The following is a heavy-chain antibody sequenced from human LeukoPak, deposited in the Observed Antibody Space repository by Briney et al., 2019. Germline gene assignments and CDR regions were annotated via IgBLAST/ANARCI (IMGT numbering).Heavy chain of an antibody. Sequence: GGSLRLSCAASGFTYSNSAMSWVRQGRGKGLEWVSGISGSGGDTYYADSVKGRFTISRDNSMNTLYVHMNSLRAEDTAVYFCAKAAVAGLCYYYGMDVCGQGTTVTVSS. CDR1: GFTYSNSA. CDR2: ISGSGGDT. J-gene: IGHJ6*02. D-gene: IGHD6-19*01. V-gene: IGHV3-23*01. CDR3: AKAAVAGLCYYYGMDV.